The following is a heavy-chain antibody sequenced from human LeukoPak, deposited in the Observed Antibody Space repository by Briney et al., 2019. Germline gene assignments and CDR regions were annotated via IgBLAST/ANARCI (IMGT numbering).Heavy chain of an antibody. J-gene: IGHJ4*02. CDR3: AREGGSYDIDY. CDR1: GFTFSSYA. D-gene: IGHD1-26*01. V-gene: IGHV3-20*04. CDR2: INWDGGST. Sequence: GGSLRLSCAASGFTFSSYAMSWVPQAPGKGLEWVSGINWDGGSTGYADSVKGRFTISRDNAKTSLYLQMNSLRAEDTAVYYCAREGGSYDIDYWGQGTLVTVSS.